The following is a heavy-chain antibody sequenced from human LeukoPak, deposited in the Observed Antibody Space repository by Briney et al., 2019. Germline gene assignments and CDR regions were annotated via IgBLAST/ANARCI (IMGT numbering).Heavy chain of an antibody. D-gene: IGHD6-13*01. J-gene: IGHJ6*03. CDR3: ARDSGRIAPDYYMDV. CDR2: INPSGGST. V-gene: IGHV1-46*01. CDR1: GYTFTSYY. Sequence: ASVKVSCKASGYTFTSYYMHWVRQAPGQGLEWMGIINPSGGSTSYAQKFQGRVTMTRDMSTSTVYMELSSLRSEDTAVYYCARDSGRIAPDYYMDVWGKGTTVTVSS.